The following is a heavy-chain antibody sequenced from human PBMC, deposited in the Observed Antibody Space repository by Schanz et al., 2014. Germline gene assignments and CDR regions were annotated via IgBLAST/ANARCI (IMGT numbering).Heavy chain of an antibody. D-gene: IGHD5-18*01. V-gene: IGHV3-7*01. CDR2: MNQDGSVK. Sequence: EVQLVESGGGLVKPGGSLRLSCAVSGFTFSSYAMSWVRQAPGKGLEWVANMNQDGSVKNYVDSVKGRFTISRDNAKNSLYLQMISLRAEDTAVYYCAKLDGYAYGSMGQEYFDYWGQGTLVAVSS. J-gene: IGHJ4*02. CDR3: AKLDGYAYGSMGQEYFDY. CDR1: GFTFSSYA.